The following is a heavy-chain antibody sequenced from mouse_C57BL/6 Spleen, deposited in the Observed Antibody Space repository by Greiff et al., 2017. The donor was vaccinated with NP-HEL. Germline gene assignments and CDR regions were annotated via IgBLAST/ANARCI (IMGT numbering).Heavy chain of an antibody. CDR2: IWSGGST. CDR1: GFSLTSYG. D-gene: IGHD2-5*01. J-gene: IGHJ4*01. CDR3: ASHYSNSLAMDY. Sequence: VKVVESGPGLVQPSQSLSITCTVSGFSLTSYGVHWVRQPPGKGLEWLGVIWSGGSTDYNAAFISRLSISKDNSKSQVFFKMNSLQADDTAIYYCASHYSNSLAMDYWGQGTSVTVSS. V-gene: IGHV2-4*01.